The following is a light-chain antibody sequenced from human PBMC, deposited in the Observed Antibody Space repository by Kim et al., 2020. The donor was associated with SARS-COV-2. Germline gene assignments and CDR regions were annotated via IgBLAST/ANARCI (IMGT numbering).Light chain of an antibody. CDR3: NSRDSSGNHLWV. V-gene: IGLV3-19*01. J-gene: IGLJ3*02. CDR1: SLRSSY. CDR2: GKN. Sequence: GQTVRIPCQGDSLRSSYASWYQQKPGQAPVLVIYGKNNRPSGIPDRFSGSSSGNTASLTITGAQAEDEADYYCNSRDSSGNHLWVFGGGTQLTVL.